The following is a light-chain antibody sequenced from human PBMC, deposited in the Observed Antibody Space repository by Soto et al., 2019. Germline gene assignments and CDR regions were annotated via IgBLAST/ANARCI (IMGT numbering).Light chain of an antibody. J-gene: IGLJ1*01. CDR1: SSDAGGYNY. Sequence: QSALTQPASVSGSPGQSITISCTGTSSDAGGYNYVSWYQQQSGKAPKLMIHEVSNRPSGVSNRFSGSKSGNTASLTISGLQAEDEADYYRSSYTSSRAYVFGIGTKV. CDR2: EVS. V-gene: IGLV2-14*01. CDR3: SSYTSSRAYV.